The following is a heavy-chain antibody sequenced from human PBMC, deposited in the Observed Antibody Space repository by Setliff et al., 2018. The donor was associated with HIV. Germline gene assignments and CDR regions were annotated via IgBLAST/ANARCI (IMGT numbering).Heavy chain of an antibody. CDR3: ARDRPRGGGSLDAFDI. J-gene: IGHJ3*02. Sequence: GSLRLSCAASGFTFSNYAMSWVRQAPGKGLEWVSLLSGGSTYYAPSVRGRFTISRDNAKNSLYLQMNSLRAEDTAVYYCARDRPRGGGSLDAFDIWGQGTMVTV. D-gene: IGHD1-26*01. CDR2: LSGGST. V-gene: IGHV3-23*01. CDR1: GFTFSNYA.